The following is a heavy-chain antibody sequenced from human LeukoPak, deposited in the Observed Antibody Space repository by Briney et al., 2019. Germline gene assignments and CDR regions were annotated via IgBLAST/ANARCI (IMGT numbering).Heavy chain of an antibody. CDR3: ARGGAYYYDSSGYTHDAFDI. CDR2: LSSSGSTT. Sequence: PGGSPRLSCAASGFSFSDYYMSWVRQAPGKGLEWVSYLSSSGSTTYYADSVKGRFTISRDNAKNSLYLQMNSLRAEDTAVYYCARGGAYYYDSSGYTHDAFDIWGQGTMVTVSS. V-gene: IGHV3-11*04. D-gene: IGHD3-22*01. J-gene: IGHJ3*02. CDR1: GFSFSDYY.